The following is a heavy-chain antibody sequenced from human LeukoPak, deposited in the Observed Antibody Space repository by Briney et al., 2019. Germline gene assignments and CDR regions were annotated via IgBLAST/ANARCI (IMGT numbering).Heavy chain of an antibody. Sequence: SETLSLTCAVYGGSFSGYYWSWIRQPPGKGLEWIGEINHSGSTNYNPSLKSRVTISVDTSKNQFSLKLSSVTAADTAVYYCARRSSRRGYSYRPWIYYFDYWGQGTLVTVSS. CDR2: INHSGST. J-gene: IGHJ4*02. CDR1: GGSFSGYY. V-gene: IGHV4-34*01. CDR3: ARRSSRRGYSYRPWIYYFDY. D-gene: IGHD5-18*01.